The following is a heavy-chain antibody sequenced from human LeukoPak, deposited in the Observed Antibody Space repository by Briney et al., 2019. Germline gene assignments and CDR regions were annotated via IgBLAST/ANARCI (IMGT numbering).Heavy chain of an antibody. D-gene: IGHD3-16*01. CDR3: ARFGVDYDMDV. CDR1: GGSISGHY. CDR2: IHHTGKP. Sequence: SETLSLTCCVSGGSISGHYWTWIRQPPGKGLEWIGQIHHTGKPDYNPSLRSRITISVDTSKNQVSLQVSSVTAADSAIYYCARFGVDYDMDVWGHGTTVTVFS. J-gene: IGHJ6*02. V-gene: IGHV4-59*11.